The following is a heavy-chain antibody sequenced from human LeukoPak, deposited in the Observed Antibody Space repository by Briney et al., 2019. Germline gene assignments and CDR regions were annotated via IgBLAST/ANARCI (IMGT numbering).Heavy chain of an antibody. V-gene: IGHV3-30*02. CDR2: VRYDGSQK. CDR1: GFTFSSYD. J-gene: IGHJ4*02. Sequence: GGSLRLSCAASGFTFSSYDMYWVRQAPGKGLDWVAFVRYDGSQKYYADSVKGRFTLSRDNSKNTLYLQMNSLRAEDTAVYYCARSDILTGPEGYWGQGTLVTVSS. CDR3: ARSDILTGPEGY. D-gene: IGHD3-9*01.